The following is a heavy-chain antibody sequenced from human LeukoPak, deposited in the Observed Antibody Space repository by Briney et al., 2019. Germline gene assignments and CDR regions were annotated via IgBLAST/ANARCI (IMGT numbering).Heavy chain of an antibody. V-gene: IGHV1-24*01. CDR3: ATVGRWLQLVEGDAFDI. J-gene: IGHJ3*02. Sequence: ASVKVSCKVSGYTLTELSMHWVRQAPGKGLEWMGGFDPEDGETIYAQKFQGRVTMTEDTSTDTAYMELSSLRSEDTAVYYCATVGRWLQLVEGDAFDIWDQGTMVTVSS. CDR1: GYTLTELS. CDR2: FDPEDGET. D-gene: IGHD5-24*01.